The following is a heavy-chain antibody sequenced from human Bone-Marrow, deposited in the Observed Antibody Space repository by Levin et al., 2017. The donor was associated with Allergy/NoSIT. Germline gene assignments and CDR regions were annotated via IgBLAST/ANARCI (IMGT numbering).Heavy chain of an antibody. CDR2: ISYTGGST. CDR1: GFTFSDYA. V-gene: IGHV3-23*01. Sequence: GGSLRLSCAGSGFTFSDYAMSWVRQAPGKGLEWVSSISYTGGSTYYADSVRGRFTISRDNSKNTVYLQINSLRADDTAVYYCAKDRFSYGYHPHFDYWGQGTLVTVSS. D-gene: IGHD5-18*01. J-gene: IGHJ4*02. CDR3: AKDRFSYGYHPHFDY.